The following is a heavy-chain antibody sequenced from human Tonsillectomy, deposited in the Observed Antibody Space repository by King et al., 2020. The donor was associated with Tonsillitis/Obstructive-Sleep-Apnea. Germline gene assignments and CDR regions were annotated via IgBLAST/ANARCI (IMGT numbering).Heavy chain of an antibody. CDR3: ARDYEGYCSGGTCYPFGF. Sequence: VQLVESGGGVVQPGRSLRLSCAASGFTFSNYAMHWVRQAPGKGLEWVAVISYDGSNKYYADSVKGRFTTSRDISKNTLFLQMNSLRAEDTAVYYCARDYEGYCSGGTCYPFGFWGQGTLVPVSS. V-gene: IGHV3-30*04. CDR2: ISYDGSNK. D-gene: IGHD2-15*01. CDR1: GFTFSNYA. J-gene: IGHJ4*02.